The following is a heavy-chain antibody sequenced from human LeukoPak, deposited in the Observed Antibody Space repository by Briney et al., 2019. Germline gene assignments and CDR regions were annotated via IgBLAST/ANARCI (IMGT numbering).Heavy chain of an antibody. CDR3: TTRVTSYYDSEAFDY. V-gene: IGHV3-15*01. J-gene: IGHJ4*02. D-gene: IGHD3-22*01. CDR1: GFTFSNAW. CDR2: IKSKTDGGTT. Sequence: GGSLRLSCAASGFTFSNAWMSWVRQAPGKGLEWVGRIKSKTDGGTTDYAAPVKGRFTISRDDSKNTLYLQMNSLKTEDTAVYYCTTRVTSYYDSEAFDYWGQGTLVTVSS.